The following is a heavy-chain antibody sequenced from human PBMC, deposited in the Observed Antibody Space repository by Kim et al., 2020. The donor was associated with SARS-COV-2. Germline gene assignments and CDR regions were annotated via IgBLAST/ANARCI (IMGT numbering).Heavy chain of an antibody. CDR1: GYTFTSYG. CDR3: AREDATYEPKIAPYYYYGMDG. J-gene: IGHJ6*02. CDR2: ISAYNGNT. D-gene: IGHD2-2*01. Sequence: ASVKVSCKASGYTFTSYGSSWVRQAPGQGLEWMGWISAYNGNTNYAQKLQGRVTMTTDTSTSTDYMELRSLRSDDTAVDYCAREDATYEPKIAPYYYYGMDGCGQGTTVTVSS. V-gene: IGHV1-18*01.